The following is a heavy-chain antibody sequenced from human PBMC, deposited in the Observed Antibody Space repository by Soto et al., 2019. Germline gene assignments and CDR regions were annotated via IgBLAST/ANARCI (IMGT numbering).Heavy chain of an antibody. V-gene: IGHV4-59*01. CDR1: GDSSSNYY. CDR3: ATEALSSFDY. D-gene: IGHD6-6*01. J-gene: IGHJ4*02. CDR2: IHYSGTT. Sequence: SETLSLTCSVSGDSSSNYYWSWIRQSPGKTLEWIGYIHYSGTTKYNPSLRSRVTISVDTSKNQFSLRLSSVTAADTAVYYCATEALSSFDYWGQETLVTVSS.